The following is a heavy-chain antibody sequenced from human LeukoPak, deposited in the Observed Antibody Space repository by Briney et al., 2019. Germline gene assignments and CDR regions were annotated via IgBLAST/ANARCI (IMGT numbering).Heavy chain of an antibody. Sequence: GGSLRLSFAASGFVFSSYSMNWVRQAPGEGLEWVSSISGRSEHILYADSVKGRFTISRDNARNLLYLQMNSLRDEDTAVYFCARFETVGVKPSDLWGQGTLVTVSS. J-gene: IGHJ5*02. V-gene: IGHV3-21*01. CDR2: ISGRSEHI. D-gene: IGHD1-26*01. CDR1: GFVFSSYS. CDR3: ARFETVGVKPSDL.